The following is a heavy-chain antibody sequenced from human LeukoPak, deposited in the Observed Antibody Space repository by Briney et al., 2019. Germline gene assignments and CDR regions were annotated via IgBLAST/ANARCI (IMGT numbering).Heavy chain of an antibody. CDR1: GYTFTSYG. D-gene: IGHD6-19*01. CDR2: ISAYNGNT. J-gene: IGHJ6*03. CDR3: ARVSGAGTSYYYYYYMDV. V-gene: IGHV1-18*01. Sequence: ASVKVSCKASGYTFTSYGISWVRRAPGQGLEWMGWISAYNGNTNYAQKLQGRVTMTTDTSTSTAYMELRSLRSDDTAVYYCARVSGAGTSYYYYYYMDVWGKGTTVTVSS.